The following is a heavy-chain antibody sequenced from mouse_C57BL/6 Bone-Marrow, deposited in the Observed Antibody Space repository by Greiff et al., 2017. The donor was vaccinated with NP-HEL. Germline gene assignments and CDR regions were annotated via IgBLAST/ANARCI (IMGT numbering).Heavy chain of an antibody. CDR1: GFNIKASY. D-gene: IGHD2-5*01. V-gene: IGHV14-2*01. CDR3: ASSNYLPWFAY. Sequence: EVQLQQSGAELVKPGASVKLSCTASGFNIKASYMPWVKQRTEQGLGWIGRIDPEDGEPKYAPNFQGKATITADTSSNTAYLQLSSLTSEDTAVYYCASSNYLPWFAYWGQGTLVTVSA. J-gene: IGHJ3*01. CDR2: IDPEDGEP.